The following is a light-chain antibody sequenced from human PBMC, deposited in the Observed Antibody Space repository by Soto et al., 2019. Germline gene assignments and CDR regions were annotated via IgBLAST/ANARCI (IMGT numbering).Light chain of an antibody. J-gene: IGKJ4*01. V-gene: IGKV1-39*01. Sequence: DIQMTQSPSSLSAAVGDRVTITCRASQSISNNLNWYQQKPGKAPRLLIYGASSLQSGVPSRFSVSGSGTDFTLVISSLQPEDFTPDYCQQSYRSPLTFGGGTTVEIK. CDR2: GAS. CDR1: QSISNN. CDR3: QQSYRSPLT.